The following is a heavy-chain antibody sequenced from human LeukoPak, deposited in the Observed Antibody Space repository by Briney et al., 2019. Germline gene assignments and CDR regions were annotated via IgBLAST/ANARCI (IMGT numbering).Heavy chain of an antibody. D-gene: IGHD6-19*01. CDR1: GFTFSTYA. CDR2: ITNNGSTI. CDR3: ARDQWLAYYYHGMDV. V-gene: IGHV3-48*03. Sequence: PGGSLRLSCAASGFTFSTYAMNWVRQVPGKGLEWVSYITNNGSTIYDADSVKGRFTISRDKAENSLYLQMNSLRAEDTAIYYCARDQWLAYYYHGMDVWGQGTTVTVSS. J-gene: IGHJ6*02.